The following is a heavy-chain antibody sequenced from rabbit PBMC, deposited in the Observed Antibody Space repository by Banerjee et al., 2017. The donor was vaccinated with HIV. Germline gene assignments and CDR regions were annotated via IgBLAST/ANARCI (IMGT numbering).Heavy chain of an antibody. V-gene: IGHV1S40*01. D-gene: IGHD8-1*01. J-gene: IGHJ6*01. CDR3: ARDSGTSFSTYGMDL. Sequence: QSLEESGGDLVKPGASLTLTCTASVRQAPGKGLEWIACINIVTGKSVYATWAKGRFTMSRTSSTTVTLQMTSLTAADTATYFCARDSGTSFSTYGMDLWGQG. CDR2: INIVTGKS.